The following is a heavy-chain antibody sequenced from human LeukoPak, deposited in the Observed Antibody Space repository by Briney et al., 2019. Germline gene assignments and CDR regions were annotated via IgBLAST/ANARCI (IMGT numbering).Heavy chain of an antibody. CDR3: ARDLYSYGANQDDY. Sequence: PRVSLRLSCAASGFTLRSYWMNWVRQAPGKGLEWVANINQDASAKSYVDSVRGRFTISRDDAKNSLHLQMNSLRAEDTAVYYCARDLYSYGANQDDYWGQGILVTVSS. J-gene: IGHJ4*02. CDR2: INQDASAK. D-gene: IGHD5-18*01. CDR1: GFTLRSYW. V-gene: IGHV3-7*01.